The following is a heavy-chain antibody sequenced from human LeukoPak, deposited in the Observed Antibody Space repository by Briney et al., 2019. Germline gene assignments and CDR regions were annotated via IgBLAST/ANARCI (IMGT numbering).Heavy chain of an antibody. CDR3: AREDSSGYYGSTGDY. V-gene: IGHV3-21*01. J-gene: IGHJ4*02. D-gene: IGHD3-22*01. CDR2: ISSSRSYI. CDR1: GFTFSSYN. Sequence: GGSLRLSCAASGFTFSSYNMNWVRQAPGQGLEWVSSISSSRSYIYYADSVKGRFTISRDNSKNTLYLQMNSLRAEDTAVYYCAREDSSGYYGSTGDYWGQGTLVTVSS.